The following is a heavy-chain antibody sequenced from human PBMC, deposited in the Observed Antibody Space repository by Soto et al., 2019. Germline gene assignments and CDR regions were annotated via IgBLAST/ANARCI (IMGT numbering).Heavy chain of an antibody. CDR3: PRGLIAAAGTFLDY. CDR1: GGSISSGVYY. CDR2: IYYSGST. D-gene: IGHD6-13*01. J-gene: IGHJ4*02. V-gene: IGHV4-31*03. Sequence: PSETLSLTCTVFGGSISSGVYYWSWIRQHPGKGLEWIGYIYYSGSTYYNPSLKSRVTISVDTSKNQFSLKLSSVTAADTAVYYCPRGLIAAAGTFLDYWGQGTLVTVSS.